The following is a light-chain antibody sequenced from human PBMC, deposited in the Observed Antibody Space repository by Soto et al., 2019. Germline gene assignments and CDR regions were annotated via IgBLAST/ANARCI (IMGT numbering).Light chain of an antibody. CDR2: MSP. J-gene: IGKJ2*01. CDR3: MQDTQPYS. V-gene: IGKV2-24*01. Sequence: DFVMTQTPLSSPVTLGQPAAISCRSSQSLVHSDGNTYLSWLHQRPGQPPRLLIYMSPNRLSGVPDRFSGRGAATDFTLKISRVEAEDVGVYYCMQDTQPYSLGQGTKLEFK. CDR1: QSLVHSDGNTY.